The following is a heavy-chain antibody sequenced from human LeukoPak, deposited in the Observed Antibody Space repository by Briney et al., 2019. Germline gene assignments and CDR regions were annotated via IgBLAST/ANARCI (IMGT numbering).Heavy chain of an antibody. CDR3: AKGPLAAAGQPRYALARFDY. CDR2: ISYDGSNK. V-gene: IGHV3-30*18. Sequence: GGSLRLSCAASGFTFSSYGMHWVRQAPGKGLEWVAVISYDGSNKYYADSVKGRFTISRDNSKNTLYPQMNSLRAEDTAVYYCAKGPLAAAGQPRYALARFDYWGQGTLVTVSS. J-gene: IGHJ4*02. CDR1: GFTFSSYG. D-gene: IGHD6-13*01.